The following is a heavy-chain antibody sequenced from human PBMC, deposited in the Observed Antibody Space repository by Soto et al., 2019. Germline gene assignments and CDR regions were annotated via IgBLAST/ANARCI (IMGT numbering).Heavy chain of an antibody. CDR2: ISGSGGST. CDR3: AKVYRIAVATDAFDI. V-gene: IGHV3-23*01. J-gene: IGHJ3*02. Sequence: PGGSLRLSCGASGFTFITYPMSWVRQAQGKGLEWVSAISGSGGSTYYADSVKGRFTISRDNSKNTLYLQMNSLRAEDTAVYYCAKVYRIAVATDAFDIWGQGTMVTVSS. CDR1: GFTFITYP. D-gene: IGHD6-19*01.